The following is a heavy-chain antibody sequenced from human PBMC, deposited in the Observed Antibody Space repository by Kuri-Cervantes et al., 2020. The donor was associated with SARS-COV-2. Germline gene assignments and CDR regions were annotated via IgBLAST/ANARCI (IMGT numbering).Heavy chain of an antibody. CDR3: ARDSYYDSPGH. J-gene: IGHJ4*02. V-gene: IGHV3-21*01. D-gene: IGHD3-22*01. CDR2: ISSSSSYI. CDR1: GFTFSSYS. Sequence: GESLKISCAAYGFTFSSYSMNWVRQAPGKGLEWVSSISSSSSYIYYADSVKGRFTISRDNAKNSLYLQMNSLRAEDTAVYYFARDSYYDSPGHWGQGTLVTVSS.